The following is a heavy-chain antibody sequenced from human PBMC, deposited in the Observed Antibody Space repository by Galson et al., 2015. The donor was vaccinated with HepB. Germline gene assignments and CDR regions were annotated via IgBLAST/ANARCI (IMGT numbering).Heavy chain of an antibody. CDR1: GASISSYY. D-gene: IGHD6-13*01. V-gene: IGHV4-59*01. J-gene: IGHJ4*02. CDR2: IHYSGST. Sequence: LSLTCIVSGASISSYYWTWIRQSPGKGLEWIGYIHYSGSTNYNPSLKSRVTISIDASKSQFSLKLNSVAAADTAVYYCAGDTSSWERNDYWGQGTLVTVSS. CDR3: AGDTSSWERNDY.